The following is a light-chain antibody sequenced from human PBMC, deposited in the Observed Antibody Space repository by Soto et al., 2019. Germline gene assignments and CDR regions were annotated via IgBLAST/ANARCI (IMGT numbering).Light chain of an antibody. CDR2: AAS. Sequence: DIQLTQSPSSLSASVVDTVTITCRASQTVSRYLNWYQQKSGTAPKLLIYAASTLHTGVPSRFSGRGSGTDFTLTINNLQREDFADYFCQQTYSNLWTFGQGTKVDNK. CDR3: QQTYSNLWT. V-gene: IGKV1-39*01. J-gene: IGKJ1*01. CDR1: QTVSRY.